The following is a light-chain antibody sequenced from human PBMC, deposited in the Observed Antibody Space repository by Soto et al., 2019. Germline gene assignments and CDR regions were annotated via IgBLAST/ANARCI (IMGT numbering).Light chain of an antibody. J-gene: IGKJ1*01. CDR3: QQYYSIPPT. CDR1: QSVLHSANNKNY. CDR2: WAS. Sequence: DIVMTQSVDSLAVSLGERATINCKSSQSVLHSANNKNYLAWYQQKPGQPPNLLIYWASTRESGVPDRFSGSGSGTDFTLTISSLQAEDVAVYYCQQYYSIPPTFGQGTKVEIK. V-gene: IGKV4-1*01.